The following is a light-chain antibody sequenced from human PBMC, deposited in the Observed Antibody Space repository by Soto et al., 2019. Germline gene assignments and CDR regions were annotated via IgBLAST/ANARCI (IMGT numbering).Light chain of an antibody. Sequence: EIVLTQSPGTLSLSPGERATLSCRASQSVSSSYLAWYQQKPGQAPRLLIYGASSRATGIPDRFSGSGSGTDFTLTISRLEPEDFAVYYCQQYRSSTPGYTFGQGTKLEIK. V-gene: IGKV3-20*01. CDR2: GAS. CDR1: QSVSSSY. CDR3: QQYRSSTPGYT. J-gene: IGKJ2*01.